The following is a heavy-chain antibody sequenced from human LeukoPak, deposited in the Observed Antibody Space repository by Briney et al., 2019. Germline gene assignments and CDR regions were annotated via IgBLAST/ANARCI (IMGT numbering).Heavy chain of an antibody. CDR1: GGSTSSGGNY. CDR2: IYQAGST. D-gene: IGHD4-17*01. Sequence: SQTLSLTCTVAGGSTSSGGNYWNWIRQPPGKGLQWIGYIYQAGSTSYNASLKSRVTISLDGAKNQFSLKLTSVTAADTAVYYCVRVPDDYGDQSWGQGTLVTVSS. J-gene: IGHJ4*02. V-gene: IGHV4-30-2*01. CDR3: VRVPDDYGDQS.